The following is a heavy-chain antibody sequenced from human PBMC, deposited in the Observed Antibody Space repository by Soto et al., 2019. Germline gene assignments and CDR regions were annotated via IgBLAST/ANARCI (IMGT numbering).Heavy chain of an antibody. CDR1: GFTFSNYW. V-gene: IGHV3-74*01. J-gene: IGHJ3*01. D-gene: IGHD1-1*01. CDR2: TKGDGSST. CDR3: ASGIPGHYAFDV. Sequence: EVQLVESGGGLVQPGGSLRLSCAASGFTFSNYWMHWVRQVPGKGLVWVARTKGDGSSTNYADSVKGRFSISRDSAQNTLFVQINSLTAEDTAVYSCASGIPGHYAFDVWGQGTMVTVSS.